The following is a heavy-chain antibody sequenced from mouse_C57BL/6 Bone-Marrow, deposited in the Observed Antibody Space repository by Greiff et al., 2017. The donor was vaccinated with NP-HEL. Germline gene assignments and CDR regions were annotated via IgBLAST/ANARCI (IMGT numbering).Heavy chain of an antibody. V-gene: IGHV5-16*01. CDR2: INYDGSST. CDR3: AGDRAYYFAY. D-gene: IGHD3-3*01. J-gene: IGHJ2*01. Sequence: EVKLVESEGGLVQPGSSMKLSCTASGFTFSDYYMAWVRQVPEKGLEWVANINYDGSSTYYLDSLKSRFIISRDNAKNILYLQMSSLKSEDTATYYCAGDRAYYFAYWGQGTTLTVSS. CDR1: GFTFSDYY.